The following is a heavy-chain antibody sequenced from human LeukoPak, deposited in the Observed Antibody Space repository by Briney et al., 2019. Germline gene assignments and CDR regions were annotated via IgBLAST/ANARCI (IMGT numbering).Heavy chain of an antibody. CDR1: GFTFSSYG. J-gene: IGHJ6*02. CDR2: INNDGSST. V-gene: IGHV3-74*01. CDR3: ARDRYYYGMDV. Sequence: GRSLRLSCAASGFTFSSYGMHWVRQAPGEGLVWVSRINNDGSSTTYADSVKGRFTISRDNAKNTLYLQMNTLRAEDTAVYYCARDRYYYGMDVWGQGTTVTVSS.